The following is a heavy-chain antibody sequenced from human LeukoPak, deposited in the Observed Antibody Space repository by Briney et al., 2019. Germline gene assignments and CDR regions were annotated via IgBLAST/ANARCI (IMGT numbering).Heavy chain of an antibody. J-gene: IGHJ4*02. Sequence: GGSLRLSCAGSGFTFSSYNMHWVRQAPGKGLEWVAVISYDGSNKYYADSVKGRFTISRDNSKNTLYLQMNSLRAEDTAVYYCAGANYYGSSSYSQFDYWGQGTQVTVSS. CDR1: GFTFSSYN. CDR2: ISYDGSNK. D-gene: IGHD3-22*01. V-gene: IGHV3-30*04. CDR3: AGANYYGSSSYSQFDY.